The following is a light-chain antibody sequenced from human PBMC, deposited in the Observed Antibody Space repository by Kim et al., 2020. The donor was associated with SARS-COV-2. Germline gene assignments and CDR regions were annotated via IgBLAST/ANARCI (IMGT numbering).Light chain of an antibody. J-gene: IGKJ2*01. Sequence: SASIGDRVTITCRASQSISDWLAWYQQKQGKAPKLLIYKASTLESGVPLRFSGSASGTEFTLTISSLQPDDFATYYCQQYSSYSYTFGQGTKLEI. V-gene: IGKV1-5*03. CDR2: KAS. CDR1: QSISDW. CDR3: QQYSSYSYT.